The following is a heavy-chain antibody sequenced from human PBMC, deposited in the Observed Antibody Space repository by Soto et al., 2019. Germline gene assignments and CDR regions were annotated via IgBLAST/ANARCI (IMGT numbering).Heavy chain of an antibody. CDR3: ARDRVVRVVIITSAFDI. D-gene: IGHD3-10*01. CDR1: GGSVSSDGYY. Sequence: QVQLQESGPGLVKPSETLSLTCNVSGGSVSSDGYYWSWIRQPPGKAPEWIGYIYYSGSTYYNPSFKSRVTISVDTSKRQFSLKLTSVTAADTAVYYCARDRVVRVVIITSAFDIWGQGTMVTVSS. CDR2: IYYSGST. J-gene: IGHJ3*02. V-gene: IGHV4-61*08.